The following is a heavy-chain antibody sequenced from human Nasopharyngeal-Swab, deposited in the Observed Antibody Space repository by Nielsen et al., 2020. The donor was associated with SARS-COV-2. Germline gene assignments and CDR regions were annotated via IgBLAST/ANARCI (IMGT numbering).Heavy chain of an antibody. CDR3: AKDLTSIAVAGPIIDY. Sequence: VRQAPGKGREWVSAKSGSGGSTYYAGSVKVRFTISRFNSKNTLYLQMNSLRAEDTAVYYCAKDLTSIAVAGPIIDYWGQGTLVTVSS. V-gene: IGHV3-23*01. D-gene: IGHD6-19*01. J-gene: IGHJ4*02. CDR2: KSGSGGST.